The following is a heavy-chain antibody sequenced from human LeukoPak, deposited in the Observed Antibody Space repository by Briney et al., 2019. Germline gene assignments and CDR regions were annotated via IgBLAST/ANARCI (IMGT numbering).Heavy chain of an antibody. CDR2: INPNSGGT. J-gene: IGHJ4*02. CDR3: ASGPGDSSGFDY. V-gene: IGHV1-2*02. D-gene: IGHD3-22*01. Sequence: APVKASCKASGYTFTGYYMHWVRQAPGQGLEWMGWINPNSGGTNYAQKFQGRVTMTRDTSISTAYMELSRLRSDDTAVYYCASGPGDSSGFDYWGQGTLVTVSS. CDR1: GYTFTGYY.